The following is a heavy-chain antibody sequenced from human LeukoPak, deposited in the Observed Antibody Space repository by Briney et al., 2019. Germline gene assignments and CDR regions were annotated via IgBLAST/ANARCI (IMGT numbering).Heavy chain of an antibody. Sequence: SVKVSCKASGGTFSSYALSWVRQAPGQGLEWMGRIIPVFGATTYAQKFQGRVTITADESTTTAYMELRRLTSEDTAMYYCARGLGTRWFFDYWGQGTLVTVSS. J-gene: IGHJ4*02. V-gene: IGHV1-69*13. CDR1: GGTFSSYA. CDR3: ARGLGTRWFFDY. CDR2: IIPVFGAT. D-gene: IGHD1-1*01.